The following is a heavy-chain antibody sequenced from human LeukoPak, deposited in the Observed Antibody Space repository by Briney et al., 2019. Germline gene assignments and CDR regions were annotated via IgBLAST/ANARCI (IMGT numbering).Heavy chain of an antibody. V-gene: IGHV1-46*01. D-gene: IGHD5-12*01. CDR2: INPSGGST. CDR1: GYTFTSYY. CDR3: ANTAGYSGYDN. J-gene: IGHJ4*02. Sequence: ASVTVSCKASGYTFTSYYMHWVRQAPGQGLEWMGIINPSGGSTTYVPKFQGRLTMTRDTSTSTVYMELSSLRSEDTAVYYCANTAGYSGYDNWGQGTLVTVSS.